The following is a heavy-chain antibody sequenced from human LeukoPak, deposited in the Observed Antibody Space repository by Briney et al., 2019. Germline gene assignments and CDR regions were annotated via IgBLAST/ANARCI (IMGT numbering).Heavy chain of an antibody. CDR2: IIPIFGTA. Sequence: ASVKVSCKASGGAFSSYAISWVRQAPGQGLEWMGGIIPIFGTANYAQKFQGRVTITADESTSTAYMEQSSLRSEDTAVYYCARDREDILTGYYRYYYGMDVWGQGTTVTVSS. J-gene: IGHJ6*02. CDR3: ARDREDILTGYYRYYYGMDV. V-gene: IGHV1-69*13. D-gene: IGHD3-9*01. CDR1: GGAFSSYA.